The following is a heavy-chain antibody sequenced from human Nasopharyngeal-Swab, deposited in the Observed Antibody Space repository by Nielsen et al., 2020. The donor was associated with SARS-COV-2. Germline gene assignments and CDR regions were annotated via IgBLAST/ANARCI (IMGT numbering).Heavy chain of an antibody. D-gene: IGHD3-10*01. CDR1: GFSLRTSVVG. CDR2: IYWDDDK. J-gene: IGHJ5*02. Sequence: SGPTLVKPTQTLTLTCTFSGFSLRTSVVGVGWIRQPPGKALEWLALIYWDDDKRYSPSLKSRLTITKDTSKNPVVLTMTNMDPVDTATYYCAHIGITMVRGRFDPWGQGTLVTVSS. V-gene: IGHV2-5*02. CDR3: AHIGITMVRGRFDP.